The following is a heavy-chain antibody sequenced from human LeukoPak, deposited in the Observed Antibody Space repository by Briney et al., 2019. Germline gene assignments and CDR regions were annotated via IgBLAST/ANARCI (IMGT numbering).Heavy chain of an antibody. V-gene: IGHV4-59*02. CDR3: AIVYQAPEQNFDY. D-gene: IGHD2-2*01. CDR2: IYYTGST. CDR1: SRFVTRYY. Sequence: PSETLSLTCTVASRFVTRYYTSCVRQPPGKGLEWIGYIYYTGSTEYHPSLKSRVTTSLDTSKTQFSLKLTSVTAAATAVYYCAIVYQAPEQNFDYWGQGNLVSVSS. J-gene: IGHJ4*02.